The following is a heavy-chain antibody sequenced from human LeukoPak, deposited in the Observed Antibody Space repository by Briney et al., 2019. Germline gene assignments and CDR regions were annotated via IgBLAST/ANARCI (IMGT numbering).Heavy chain of an antibody. J-gene: IGHJ5*02. V-gene: IGHV3-48*03. CDR3: AKEHRRVIGNWFDP. Sequence: QPGGSLRLSCAASGFTFSSYEMNWVRQAPGKGLEWVSYISSSGSTIYYADSVKGRFTISRDNAKNSLYLQMNSLRAEDTAVYYCAKEHRRVIGNWFDPWGQGTLVTVSS. CDR1: GFTFSSYE. CDR2: ISSSGSTI. D-gene: IGHD2/OR15-2a*01.